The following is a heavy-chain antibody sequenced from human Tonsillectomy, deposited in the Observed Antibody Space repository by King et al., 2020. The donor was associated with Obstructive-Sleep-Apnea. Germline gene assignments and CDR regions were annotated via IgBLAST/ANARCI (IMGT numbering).Heavy chain of an antibody. D-gene: IGHD3-10*01. CDR2: IVTAGDT. V-gene: IGHV3-13*01. CDR3: ARRAGGSGSWEYYFDY. J-gene: IGHJ4*02. CDR1: GFTFSIYD. Sequence: VQLVESGGGLLQPGGSLRLSCAASGFTFSIYDMHWVRQAAGKGLEWVSAIVTAGDTYYPGSVTGRLTISREKAKNSLYLQMNSLRAWDTAVYYCARRAGGSGSWEYYFDYWGQGTLVTVSS.